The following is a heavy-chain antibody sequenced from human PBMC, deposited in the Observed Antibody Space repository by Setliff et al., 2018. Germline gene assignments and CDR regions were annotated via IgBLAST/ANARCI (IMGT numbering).Heavy chain of an antibody. J-gene: IGHJ4*02. CDR2: TSYDGKNN. CDR3: ARAQNIFGGNFDS. V-gene: IGHV3-30*03. CDR1: GFTFNIYA. D-gene: IGHD3-3*01. Sequence: SLRLSCAASGFTFNIYAFNWVRQAPGKGLEWLAVTSYDGKNNYYGDSVKGRFTISRDNSQNTVYLQMNALSGDDTAVYFCARAQNIFGGNFDSWGQGTLVTVSS.